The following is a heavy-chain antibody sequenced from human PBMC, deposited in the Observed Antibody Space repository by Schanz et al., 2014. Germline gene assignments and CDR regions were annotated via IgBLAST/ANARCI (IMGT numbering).Heavy chain of an antibody. CDR1: GFTFSSYA. D-gene: IGHD3-10*01. CDR3: ARIGGSVFDS. V-gene: IGHV3-23*04. J-gene: IGHJ4*02. Sequence: EVQLVESGGGVVQPGRSLRLSCAASGFTFSSYAMSWVRQAPGKGLEWVSAISGGGGTTYYTDSVKGRFTMSRDNSKNTLYLQMNSLRAGDAAVYYCARIGGSVFDSWGQGTLVTVSS. CDR2: ISGGGGTT.